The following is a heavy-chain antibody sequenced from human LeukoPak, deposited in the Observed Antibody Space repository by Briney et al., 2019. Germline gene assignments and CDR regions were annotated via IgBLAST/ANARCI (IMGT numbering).Heavy chain of an antibody. Sequence: GGSLRLSCVASGFTFSVYQMSWIRQAPGKGLERISFITSGDSSVEYADSVKGRFTISRDNDKSSLYLQMNTLRAEDTAVYYCVRDIRYIGSTFYYDLWGQGTLVTVSS. D-gene: IGHD1-26*01. V-gene: IGHV3-11*01. CDR3: VRDIRYIGSTFYYDL. CDR1: GFTFSVYQ. J-gene: IGHJ4*02. CDR2: ITSGDSSV.